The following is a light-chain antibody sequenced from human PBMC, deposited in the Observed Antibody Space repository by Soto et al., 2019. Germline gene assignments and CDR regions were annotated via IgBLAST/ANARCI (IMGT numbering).Light chain of an antibody. Sequence: DIQMTQFPSSVYASVGDRVTITCRASQPLRAWLAWYQQNPGKAPKLLIYATSTLATGVPSRFSGSGSVTQFTLAISSPQPEDFATYYCQQADISQLTFGGGTRVDIK. CDR1: QPLRAW. CDR3: QQADISQLT. CDR2: ATS. V-gene: IGKV1-12*01. J-gene: IGKJ4*01.